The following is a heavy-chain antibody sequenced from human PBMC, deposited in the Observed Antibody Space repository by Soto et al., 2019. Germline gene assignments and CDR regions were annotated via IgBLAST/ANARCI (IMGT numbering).Heavy chain of an antibody. CDR3: ARAGYDSSGYYYLS. V-gene: IGHV3-13*01. D-gene: IGHD3-22*01. Sequence: EVQLMESGGGLVQPGGSLRLSCAASGFTFSIYDMHWVRQATGKGLEWVSAIGTAGDTYYPGSVKGRFTISRENAKNSLYLQMNSLRAGDTAVYYCARAGYDSSGYYYLSWGQGTLVTVSS. CDR2: IGTAGDT. J-gene: IGHJ5*02. CDR1: GFTFSIYD.